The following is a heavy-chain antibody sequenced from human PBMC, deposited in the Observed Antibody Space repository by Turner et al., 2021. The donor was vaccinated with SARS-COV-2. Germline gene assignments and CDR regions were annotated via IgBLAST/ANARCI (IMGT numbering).Heavy chain of an antibody. CDR2: IDWDDDK. J-gene: IGHJ6*02. V-gene: IGHV2-70*15. CDR1: GFSLSTSGMC. Sequence: QVTLRESGPALVKPTQTLPLTCPFSGFSLSTSGMCVSWIRQPPGKALEWLARIDWDDDKYYSTSRKTRLTSSKDTSKNQVVLTMTNMDPVDTATYYCARDHYDILAGYDEGMDVWGQGTTVTVSS. CDR3: ARDHYDILAGYDEGMDV. D-gene: IGHD3-9*01.